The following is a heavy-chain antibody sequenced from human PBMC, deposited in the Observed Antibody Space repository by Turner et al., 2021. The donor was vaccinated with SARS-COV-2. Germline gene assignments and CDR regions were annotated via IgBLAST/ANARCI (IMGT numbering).Heavy chain of an antibody. CDR3: ATSLGRSYNWFDP. D-gene: IGHD1-26*01. Sequence: QVQLQASGPRLVTPSVTLSLTCTVSGGSISSYYWNCIRQPPGKGLVWIEYIYDSGSTNYGPSLMRRVTITLYTSKNQCSLKLTSVTAADTAVYYCATSLGRSYNWFDPWGQGTLVTVSS. CDR2: IYDSGST. V-gene: IGHV4-59*08. CDR1: GGSISSYY. J-gene: IGHJ5*02.